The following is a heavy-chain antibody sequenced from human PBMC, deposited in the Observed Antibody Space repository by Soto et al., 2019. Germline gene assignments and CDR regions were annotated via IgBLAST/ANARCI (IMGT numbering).Heavy chain of an antibody. D-gene: IGHD1-1*01. V-gene: IGHV3-7*03. Sequence: EVQLVESGGALVQPGGSLRLSCEASSFPFSGYYMGWVRQAPGKGLEWVATIKHDGTEKYYVDSVQGRFTISRDNVKNSLFLHLDTLRAEDTAVYYCARSLSEFAQLWDRLPIYYFDHWGQGTQVTVSS. CDR1: SFPFSGYY. CDR2: IKHDGTEK. J-gene: IGHJ4*02. CDR3: ARSLSEFAQLWDRLPIYYFDH.